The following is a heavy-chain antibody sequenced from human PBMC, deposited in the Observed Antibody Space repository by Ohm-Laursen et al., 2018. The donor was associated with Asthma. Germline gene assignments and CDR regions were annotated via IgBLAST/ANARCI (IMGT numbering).Heavy chain of an antibody. V-gene: IGHV3-48*02. Sequence: GSLRLSCAATGYTFSRYSIHWVRQAPGKGLEWVSAISGSGGSTYYADSVKDRFTISRDNARNSLYLQMNSLRDEDTAVYYCARDPYCSSASCYYYYGMDVWGQGTTVTVSS. CDR2: ISGSGGST. J-gene: IGHJ6*02. D-gene: IGHD2-2*01. CDR3: ARDPYCSSASCYYYYGMDV. CDR1: GYTFSRYS.